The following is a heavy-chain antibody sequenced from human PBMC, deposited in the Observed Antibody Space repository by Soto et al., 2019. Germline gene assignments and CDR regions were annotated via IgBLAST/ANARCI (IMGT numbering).Heavy chain of an antibody. CDR2: IIPILGIA. J-gene: IGHJ4*02. Sequence: SVKVSCKASGGTFSSYTISWVRQAPGQGLEWMGRIIPILGIANYAQKFQGRVTITADKSTSTAYMELSSLRSEDTAVYYCARVMGYYYDSSGYYPFDYWGQGTRVTVSS. V-gene: IGHV1-69*02. D-gene: IGHD3-22*01. CDR3: ARVMGYYYDSSGYYPFDY. CDR1: GGTFSSYT.